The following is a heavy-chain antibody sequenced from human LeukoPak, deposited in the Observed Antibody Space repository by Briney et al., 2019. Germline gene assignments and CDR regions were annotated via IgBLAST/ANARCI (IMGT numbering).Heavy chain of an antibody. CDR1: GFTFSTYA. CDR2: IYSGGST. CDR3: AGPHGSSLNLDY. Sequence: GGSLRLSCAASGFTFSTYAMSWVRQAPGKGLEWVSVIYSGGSTYYADSVKGRFTISRHNSKNTLYLQMNSLRAEDTAVYYCAGPHGSSLNLDYWGQGTLVTVSS. J-gene: IGHJ4*02. D-gene: IGHD6-25*01. V-gene: IGHV3-53*04.